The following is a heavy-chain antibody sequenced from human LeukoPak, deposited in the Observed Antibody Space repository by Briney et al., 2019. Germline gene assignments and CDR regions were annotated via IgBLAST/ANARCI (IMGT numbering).Heavy chain of an antibody. V-gene: IGHV4-30-2*01. CDR2: IYHSGST. CDR3: ASHYDILAGLAYFDY. CDR1: GGSISSGGYY. J-gene: IGHJ4*02. D-gene: IGHD3-9*01. Sequence: SETLSLACTVSGGSISSGGYYWNWIRQPPGKGLEWIGYIYHSGSTYYNPSLKSRVTISVDRSKNQFSLKLSSVTAADTAIYYCASHYDILAGLAYFDYWGQGTLVTVSS.